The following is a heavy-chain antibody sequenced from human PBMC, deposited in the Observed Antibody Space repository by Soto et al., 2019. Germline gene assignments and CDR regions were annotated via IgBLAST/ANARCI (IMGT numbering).Heavy chain of an antibody. CDR3: ARERVTGTTSSDAFDI. CDR1: GGTFSSYA. D-gene: IGHD1-7*01. CDR2: IIPIFGTA. V-gene: IGHV1-69*12. Sequence: QVQLVQSGAEVKKPGSSVKVSCKASGGTFSSYAISWVRQAPGQGLEWMGGIIPIFGTANYAQKFQGRVTITADEYTSTAYMELSSLRSEDTAVYYCARERVTGTTSSDAFDIWGQGTMVTVSS. J-gene: IGHJ3*02.